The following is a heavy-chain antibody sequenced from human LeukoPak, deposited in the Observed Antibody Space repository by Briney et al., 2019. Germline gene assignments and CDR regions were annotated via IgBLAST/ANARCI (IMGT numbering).Heavy chain of an antibody. Sequence: PPETLSLTCSVSGGSISSYYWSWIRQPPGKGLEWIGYIFYSGSTKSNPSLKSRVTVSVDASEKQLSLKLRSVTAADTAVYYCARAHSSSWYMDYWGQGTLVIVSS. D-gene: IGHD6-13*01. J-gene: IGHJ4*02. CDR3: ARAHSSSWYMDY. CDR1: GGSISSYY. V-gene: IGHV4-59*01. CDR2: IFYSGST.